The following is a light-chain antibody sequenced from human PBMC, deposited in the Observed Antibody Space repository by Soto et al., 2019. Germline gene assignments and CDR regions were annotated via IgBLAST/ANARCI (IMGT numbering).Light chain of an antibody. CDR3: QQYGSSPPIT. CDR2: GAS. J-gene: IGKJ5*01. Sequence: EIVLTQSPGTLSLSPGERATLSCRASQSVSKRYLAWYQQKSGQAPRLLISGASSRATGIPDRFSGSGSGTDFTLTISRLEPEDFAVYYCQQYGSSPPITFGQGTRLEVK. V-gene: IGKV3-20*01. CDR1: QSVSKRY.